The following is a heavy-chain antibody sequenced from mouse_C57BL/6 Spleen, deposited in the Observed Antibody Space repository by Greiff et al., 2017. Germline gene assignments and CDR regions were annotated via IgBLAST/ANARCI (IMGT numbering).Heavy chain of an antibody. J-gene: IGHJ3*01. CDR1: GYTFTRYW. V-gene: IGHV1-74*01. Sequence: QVQLQQPGAELVKPGASVKVSCKASGYTFTRYWMHWVKQRPGQGLEWIGRIHPSDSDTNYNQKFKGKATLTVDKSSSTAYMQLSRLTSEDSAVYYCAIDCLQVLFAYWGQGTLVTVSA. CDR2: IHPSDSDT. CDR3: AIDCLQVLFAY. D-gene: IGHD6-1*01.